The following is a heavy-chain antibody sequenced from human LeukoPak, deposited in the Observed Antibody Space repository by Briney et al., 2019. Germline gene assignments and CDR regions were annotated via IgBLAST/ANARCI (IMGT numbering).Heavy chain of an antibody. J-gene: IGHJ4*02. D-gene: IGHD4-17*01. CDR3: AKDAYAVADY. CDR1: GFTFSSYA. Sequence: GGSLRLSCAASGFTFSSYAMHWVRQAPGKGLEWVAVISYDGSNKYYADSVKGRFTISRDNSKNTLYLQMNSLRAEDTAVYYCAKDAYAVADYWGQGLLVTVSS. CDR2: ISYDGSNK. V-gene: IGHV3-30-3*01.